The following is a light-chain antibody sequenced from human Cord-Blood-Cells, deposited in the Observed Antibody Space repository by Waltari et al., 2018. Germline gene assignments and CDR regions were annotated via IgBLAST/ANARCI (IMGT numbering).Light chain of an antibody. CDR3: CSYAGSSTLV. V-gene: IGLV2-23*02. J-gene: IGLJ2*01. CDR2: EVS. CDR1: SSDVGSYNL. Sequence: QSALTQPASVSGSPGQSITISCTGTSSDVGSYNLVSGYQQHPGKAPKILIYEVSTRPSGVSNRCSGSNSGNTASLTISGLQAKDEADYYCCSYAGSSTLVFGGGTKLTVL.